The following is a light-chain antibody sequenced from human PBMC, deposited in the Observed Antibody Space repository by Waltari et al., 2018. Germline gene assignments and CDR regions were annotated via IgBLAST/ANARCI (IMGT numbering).Light chain of an antibody. V-gene: IGKV3-20*01. CDR2: NTS. J-gene: IGKJ2*01. Sequence: EIVLTQSPGTLSLSPGERATLSCRASQSVGSNYLAWYQQNPGQAPRLLLYNTSGRATGIPDRFSGSGSGTDVTLTISRLEPEDFAVYYCQQYGTSPFTFGQGTKVEIK. CDR3: QQYGTSPFT. CDR1: QSVGSNY.